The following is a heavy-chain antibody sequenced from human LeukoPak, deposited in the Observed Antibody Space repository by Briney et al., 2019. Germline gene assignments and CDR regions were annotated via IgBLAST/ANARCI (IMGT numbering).Heavy chain of an antibody. CDR1: GGSISSGGYS. D-gene: IGHD1-26*01. J-gene: IGHJ4*02. Sequence: PSQTLSLTCAVSGGSISSGGYSWSWIRQPPGKGLEWIGYIYHSGSTYYNPSLKSRVTISVDRSKNQFSLKLSSVTAADTAVYYCARASVGATPFDYWGQGTLVTVSS. V-gene: IGHV4-30-2*01. CDR2: IYHSGST. CDR3: ARASVGATPFDY.